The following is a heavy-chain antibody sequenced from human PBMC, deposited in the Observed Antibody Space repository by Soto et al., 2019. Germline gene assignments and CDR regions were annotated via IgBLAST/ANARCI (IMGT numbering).Heavy chain of an antibody. CDR3: ARSEGGYFYGMDV. CDR1: GGNFASYA. V-gene: IGHV1-69*06. Sequence: QVQLVQSGAEVKKPGSSVEVSCKASGGNFASYAIFWVRQAPGQGLEWMGGIIPIFGTPTYAQKFQGRVTIKADKPTNTAYMEMNSLRFEDTAAYYCARSEGGYFYGMDVWGQGTTVTVSS. J-gene: IGHJ6*02. CDR2: IIPIFGTP. D-gene: IGHD3-9*01.